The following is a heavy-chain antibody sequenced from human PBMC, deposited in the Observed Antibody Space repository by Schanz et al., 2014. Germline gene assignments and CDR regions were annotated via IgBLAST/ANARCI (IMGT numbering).Heavy chain of an antibody. D-gene: IGHD2-21*02. Sequence: VELFSSFFGVVQPGRSLSLSCAASGFTFRSYAMSWVRQAPGKGLEWVSVISGSGDHTHYADSVKGRFTISRDTSGNTLYLQMNSLTGEDTAVYYCAKDGVPSPWVCFGGYCYSGGADYWGQGTLVTVSS. CDR3: AKDGVPSPWVCFGGYCYSGGADY. CDR1: GFTFRSYA. CDR2: ISGSGDHT. V-gene: IGHV3-23*01. J-gene: IGHJ4*02.